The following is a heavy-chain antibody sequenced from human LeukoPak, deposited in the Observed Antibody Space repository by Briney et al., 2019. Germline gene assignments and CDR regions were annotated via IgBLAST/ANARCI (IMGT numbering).Heavy chain of an antibody. CDR2: IRSKAYGGTT. CDR3: TRHRRITIFGVVIQDYYYYGMDV. J-gene: IGHJ6*02. Sequence: GVLRLSCTPSGFTFGDYAMSWVRQAPGKGLEWVGFIRSKAYGGTTEYAASVKGRFTISRDDSKSIAYLQMHSLKTEDTAVYYCTRHRRITIFGVVIQDYYYYGMDVWGQGTTVTVSS. CDR1: GFTFGDYA. D-gene: IGHD3-3*01. V-gene: IGHV3-49*04.